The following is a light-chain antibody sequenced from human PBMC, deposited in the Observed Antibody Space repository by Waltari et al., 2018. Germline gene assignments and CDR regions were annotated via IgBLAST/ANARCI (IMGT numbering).Light chain of an antibody. CDR1: QSISSW. Sequence: DIQMTQSPSTLSASVGDRVTITCRASQSISSWLAWYQQKPGEAPKFLIYKASTLESGVPARFSGSGSGTEFTLTISSLQPDDFATYYCQQYDTYPLTFCPGTKVEIK. V-gene: IGKV1-5*03. CDR2: KAS. CDR3: QQYDTYPLT. J-gene: IGKJ3*01.